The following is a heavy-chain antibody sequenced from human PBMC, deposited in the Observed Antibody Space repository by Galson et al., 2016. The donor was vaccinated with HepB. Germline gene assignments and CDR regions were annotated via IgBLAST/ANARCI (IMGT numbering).Heavy chain of an antibody. Sequence: PALVKPTQTLTLTCTFSGFSLSTNGMCVSWIRQPPGKALEWLALIDWNDDKHYSTSLKTRLTISKDTSKNQVVLTMTNMDPEDTATYYRARASGYYSIFDYWGQGTLVTVSS. V-gene: IGHV2-70*01. CDR1: GFSLSTNGMC. CDR2: IDWNDDK. CDR3: ARASGYYSIFDY. D-gene: IGHD3-3*01. J-gene: IGHJ4*02.